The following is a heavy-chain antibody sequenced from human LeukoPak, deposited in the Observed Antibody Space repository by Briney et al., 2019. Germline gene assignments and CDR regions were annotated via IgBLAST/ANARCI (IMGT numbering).Heavy chain of an antibody. D-gene: IGHD5-24*01. CDR1: GFTFSSYA. V-gene: IGHV3-30-3*01. CDR3: ARDHGLS. Sequence: PGGSLRLSCAGSGFTFSSYAMYWVRQAPGKGLEWVAVISYDGNNKYYVDSVKGRFTISRDNSKNTLYLQMNSLRAEDTAVYFCARDHGLSWGQGTLVTVSS. J-gene: IGHJ4*02. CDR2: ISYDGNNK.